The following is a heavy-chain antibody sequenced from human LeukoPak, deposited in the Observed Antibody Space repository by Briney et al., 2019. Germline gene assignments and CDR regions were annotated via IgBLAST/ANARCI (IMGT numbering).Heavy chain of an antibody. CDR3: ARLSVQLWPYEGAFDY. CDR1: GGSISSYY. V-gene: IGHV4-4*09. Sequence: SETLPLTCTVSGGSISSYYWSWIRQPPGKGLEWIGYIYTSGSTNYNPSLKSRVTISVDTSKNQFSLKLSSVTAADTAVYYCARLSVQLWPYEGAFDYWGQGTLVTVSS. CDR2: IYTSGST. J-gene: IGHJ4*02. D-gene: IGHD5-18*01.